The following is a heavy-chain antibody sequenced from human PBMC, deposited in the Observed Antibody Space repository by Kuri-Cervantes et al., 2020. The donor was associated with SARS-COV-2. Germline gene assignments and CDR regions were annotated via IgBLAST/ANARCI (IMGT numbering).Heavy chain of an antibody. Sequence: GGSLRLSCAASGFTFSSYGMHWVRQAPGKGLEWVAVISYDGSNKYYADSVKGRFTISRDNSKNTLYLQMNSLRAEDTAVYYRTGEMRMGVAVREVGMDVWGQGTTVTVSS. D-gene: IGHD2-15*01. CDR3: TGEMRMGVAVREVGMDV. J-gene: IGHJ6*02. CDR1: GFTFSSYG. CDR2: ISYDGSNK. V-gene: IGHV3-30*03.